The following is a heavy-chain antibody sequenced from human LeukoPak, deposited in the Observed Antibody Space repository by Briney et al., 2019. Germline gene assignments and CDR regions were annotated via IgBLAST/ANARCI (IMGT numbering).Heavy chain of an antibody. CDR2: IWYDGSNK. J-gene: IGHJ4*02. D-gene: IGHD3-3*01. V-gene: IGHV3-33*06. CDR3: AKDLRYYDFWSGLADY. Sequence: GGSLRLSCAASGFTFSTYGMHWVRQAPGKGLEWVALIWYDGSNKYYADSVKGRFTTSRDNSKNTLYLQMNSLRAEDTAVYYCAKDLRYYDFWSGLADYWGQGTLVTVSS. CDR1: GFTFSTYG.